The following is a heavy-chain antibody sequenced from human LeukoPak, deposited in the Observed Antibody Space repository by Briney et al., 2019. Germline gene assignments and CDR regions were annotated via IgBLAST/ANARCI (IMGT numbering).Heavy chain of an antibody. CDR3: ARVRITIFGVVIDYYYYYMDV. J-gene: IGHJ6*03. CDR2: INWNGGST. Sequence: GGSLRLSCAASGFTFDDYGMSWVRQAPGKGLEWVSGINWNGGSTGYADSVKGRFTISRDNAKNSLYLQMNSLRAEDTALYHCARVRITIFGVVIDYYYYYMDVWGKGTTVTVSS. CDR1: GFTFDDYG. V-gene: IGHV3-20*01. D-gene: IGHD3-3*01.